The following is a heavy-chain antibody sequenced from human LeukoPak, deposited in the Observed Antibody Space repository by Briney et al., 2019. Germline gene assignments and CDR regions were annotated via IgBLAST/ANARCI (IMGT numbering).Heavy chain of an antibody. CDR3: AKNGDRGAYCSGGTCYPYYYYYMDV. CDR2: ISGSGGTT. J-gene: IGHJ6*03. Sequence: GGSLRLSCAASGFTFSSYAMSWVRQAPGKGLEWVSAISGSGGTTYYADSVRGRFTISRDNSRNTLYLQMNSLRAEDTAIYYCAKNGDRGAYCSGGTCYPYYYYYMDVWGKGTTVTISS. CDR1: GFTFSSYA. D-gene: IGHD2-15*01. V-gene: IGHV3-23*01.